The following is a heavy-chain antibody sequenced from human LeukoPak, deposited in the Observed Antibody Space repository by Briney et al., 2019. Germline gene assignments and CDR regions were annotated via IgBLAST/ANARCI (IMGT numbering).Heavy chain of an antibody. D-gene: IGHD3-22*01. CDR3: AKDSFYYYDSSGSYNWFDP. Sequence: PGGSLRLSCAASGFTFSSYAMSWVPQAPGKGLEWVSAISGSGGSTYYADSVKGRFTISRDNSKNTLYLQMNSLRAEDTAVYYCAKDSFYYYDSSGSYNWFDPWGQGTLVTVSS. CDR2: ISGSGGST. V-gene: IGHV3-23*01. CDR1: GFTFSSYA. J-gene: IGHJ5*02.